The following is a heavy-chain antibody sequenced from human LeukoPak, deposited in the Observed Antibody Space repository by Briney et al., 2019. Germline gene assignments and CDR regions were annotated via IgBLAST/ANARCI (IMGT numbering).Heavy chain of an antibody. CDR2: ISSSSSTI. J-gene: IGHJ3*02. CDR1: GFAFSSYS. Sequence: GGSLRLSCAASGFAFSSYSMNWVRQAPGKGLEWVSYISSSSSTIYYADSVKGRFTISRDNAENSLYLQMNSLRAEDTAVYYCARHMSGYCSSTSCLDDAFDIWGQGTMVTVSS. V-gene: IGHV3-48*01. CDR3: ARHMSGYCSSTSCLDDAFDI. D-gene: IGHD2-2*01.